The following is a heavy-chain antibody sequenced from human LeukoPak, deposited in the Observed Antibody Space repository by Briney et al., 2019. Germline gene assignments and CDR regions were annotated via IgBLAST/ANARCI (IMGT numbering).Heavy chain of an antibody. CDR3: ARDQEGFDY. Sequence: ASVKVSCKASGYTFTNNYLHWVRQAPGQGLEWVGMIYPRDGSTSYAQNFQGRDTVTRDTSTTTVHMELRGLRSEDTAVYYCARDQEGFDYWGQGTVVTVSS. CDR1: GYTFTNNY. CDR2: IYPRDGST. V-gene: IGHV1-46*01. J-gene: IGHJ4*02.